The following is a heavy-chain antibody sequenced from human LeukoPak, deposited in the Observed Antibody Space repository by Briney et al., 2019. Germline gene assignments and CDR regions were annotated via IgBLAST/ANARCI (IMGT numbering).Heavy chain of an antibody. V-gene: IGHV3-11*06. CDR1: GFTFSDYY. CDR2: ISSSSSYT. D-gene: IGHD6-13*01. CDR3: ARATAYSSSWYNY. J-gene: IGHJ4*02. Sequence: GGSLRLSCAASGFTFSDYYMSWIRQAPGKGLEWVSYISSSSSYTNYADSVKGRFTTSRDNAKNSLYLQMNSLRAEDTAVYYCARATAYSSSWYNYWGQGTLVTVSS.